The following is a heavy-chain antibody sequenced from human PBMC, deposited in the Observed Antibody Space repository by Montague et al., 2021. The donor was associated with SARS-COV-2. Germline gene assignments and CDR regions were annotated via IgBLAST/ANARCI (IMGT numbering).Heavy chain of an antibody. V-gene: IGHV4-34*01. D-gene: IGHD3-22*01. CDR3: ARGTKRVIMYVFDGSGYACAY. Sequence: SETLSLTCAVYGGSFSGYYWSWIRQPPGKGLEWIGEINHSGSTKYNPSLKSRVTISVDTSKNQFSLRLSSVTAADTAVYYCARGTKRVIMYVFDGSGYACAYGGQGTRSPSPQ. CDR2: INHSGST. J-gene: IGHJ4*02. CDR1: GGSFSGYY.